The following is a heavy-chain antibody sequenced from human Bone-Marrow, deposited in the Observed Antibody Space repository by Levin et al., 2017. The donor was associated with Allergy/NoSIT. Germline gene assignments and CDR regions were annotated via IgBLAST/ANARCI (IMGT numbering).Heavy chain of an antibody. J-gene: IGHJ4*02. CDR3: TRPYAAAGHDY. Sequence: GESLKISCAASGFTFSGSAMHWVRQASGKGLEWVGRIRSKANSYATAYAASVKGRFTISRDDSKNTAYLQMNSLKTEDTAVYYCTRPYAAAGHDYWGQGTLVTVSS. CDR1: GFTFSGSA. V-gene: IGHV3-73*01. D-gene: IGHD6-13*01. CDR2: IRSKANSYAT.